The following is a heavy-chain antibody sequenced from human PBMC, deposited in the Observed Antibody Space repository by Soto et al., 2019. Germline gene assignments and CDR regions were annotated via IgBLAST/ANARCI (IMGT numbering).Heavy chain of an antibody. J-gene: IGHJ4*02. CDR1: GGTFSSYA. V-gene: IGHV1-69*13. CDR3: ARDSAGFWSGYYYDY. Sequence: SVKVSCKASGGTFSSYAISWVRQAPGQGLEWMGGIIPIFGTANYAQKFQGRVTITADESTSTAYMELSSLRSEDTAVYYCARDSAGFWSGYYYDYWGQGTLVTVSS. CDR2: IIPIFGTA. D-gene: IGHD3-3*01.